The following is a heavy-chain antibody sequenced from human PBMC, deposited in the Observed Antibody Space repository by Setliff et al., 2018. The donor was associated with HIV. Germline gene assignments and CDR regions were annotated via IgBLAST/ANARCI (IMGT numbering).Heavy chain of an antibody. CDR3: ARDRASVRDTIFGGAQYYYYMDV. J-gene: IGHJ6*03. CDR1: GLTFNRYW. Sequence: GGSLRLSCVVSGLTFNRYWMSWVRQVPGKGLEWVSNTKYDGSESYYVDSVKGRFIASTDNAKNSLFLQMNSLKAEDTAVYYCARDRASVRDTIFGGAQYYYYMDVWGKGTTVTVSS. CDR2: TKYDGSES. D-gene: IGHD3-3*01. V-gene: IGHV3-7*01.